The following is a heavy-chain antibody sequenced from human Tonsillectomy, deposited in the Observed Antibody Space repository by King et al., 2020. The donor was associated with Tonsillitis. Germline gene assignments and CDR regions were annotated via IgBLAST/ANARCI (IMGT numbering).Heavy chain of an antibody. CDR2: IIPILGIA. J-gene: IGHJ5*02. CDR1: GGTFSSYA. D-gene: IGHD2-2*01. V-gene: IGHV1-69*04. Sequence: QLVQSGAEVKKPGSSVKVSCKASGGTFSSYAISWVRQAPGQGLEWVGRIIPILGIANYAQKFQGRVTITADKSTSTAYMELSSLRSEDTAVYYCARVYCSSTSCDNWFDPWGQGTLVTVSS. CDR3: ARVYCSSTSCDNWFDP.